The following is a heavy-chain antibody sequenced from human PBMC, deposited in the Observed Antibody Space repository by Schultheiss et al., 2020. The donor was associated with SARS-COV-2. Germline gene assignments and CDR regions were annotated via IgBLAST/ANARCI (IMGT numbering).Heavy chain of an antibody. V-gene: IGHV3-74*01. CDR3: ARAPLYDYVWRWNY. J-gene: IGHJ4*02. CDR1: GFTVSSNY. CDR2: INSDGSST. D-gene: IGHD3-16*01. Sequence: GGSLRLSCAASGFTVSSNYMSWVRQAPGKGLVWVSRINSDGSSTSYADSVKGRFTISRDNAKNTLYLQMSSLRAEDTAVYYCARAPLYDYVWRWNYWGQGTLVTVSS.